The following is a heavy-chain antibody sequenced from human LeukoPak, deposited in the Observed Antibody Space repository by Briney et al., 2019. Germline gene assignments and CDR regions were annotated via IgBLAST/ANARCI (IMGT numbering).Heavy chain of an antibody. CDR3: ARRSPDSSGYYSVDY. CDR2: LYYSVST. V-gene: IGHV4-39*01. CDR1: GGSISRSSFY. Sequence: PSETLSLTCTVSGGSISRSSFYWGWIRQPPGKGLEWIGSLYYSVSTYYNPSLESRVTISVDTSKSQFSLKMSSVTAADTAVYYCARRSPDSSGYYSVDYWGQGTLVTVSS. J-gene: IGHJ4*02. D-gene: IGHD3-22*01.